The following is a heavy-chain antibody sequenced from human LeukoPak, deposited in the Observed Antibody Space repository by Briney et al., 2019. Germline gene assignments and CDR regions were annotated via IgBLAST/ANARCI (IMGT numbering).Heavy chain of an antibody. D-gene: IGHD3-3*01. CDR1: GYTFTSYG. V-gene: IGHV1-18*01. J-gene: IGHJ5*02. Sequence: WASVKVSCKASGYTFTSYGISWVRQAPGQGLEWMGWISAYNGNTNYAQKLQGRVTMTTDTSTSTAYMELRSLRSDDTAVYYCARGVSPYYDFWSGSEGYNWFDPWGQGTLVTVSS. CDR2: ISAYNGNT. CDR3: ARGVSPYYDFWSGSEGYNWFDP.